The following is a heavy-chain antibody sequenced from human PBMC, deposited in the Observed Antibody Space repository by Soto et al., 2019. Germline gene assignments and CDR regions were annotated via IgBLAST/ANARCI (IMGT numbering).Heavy chain of an antibody. CDR2: MSGSGGST. V-gene: IGHV3-23*01. D-gene: IGHD3-10*01. Sequence: GGSMRLSCVASGFTFRRYAMNWVRKAPGKGLEWVSTMSGSGGSTNYADSVKGRFTISRDNSKHTLYLQMNSLRAEDTAIYYCAKTLEYGGSGSYYNGVDYWGRGPLVTVSS. CDR3: AKTLEYGGSGSYYNGVDY. CDR1: GFTFRRYA. J-gene: IGHJ4*02.